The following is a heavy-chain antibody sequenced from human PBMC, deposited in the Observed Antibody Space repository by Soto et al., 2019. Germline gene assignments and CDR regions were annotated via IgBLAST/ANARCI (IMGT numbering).Heavy chain of an antibody. J-gene: IGHJ4*02. CDR3: TSRDPGTSVDY. CDR2: IYRTGST. V-gene: IGHV4-4*02. CDR1: GGSFTSNNW. D-gene: IGHD1-7*01. Sequence: WETLSLTCAVSGGSFTSNNWWTWVRQPPGQGLEWIGEIYRTGSTNYNPSLKSRVTISLDKSENQFSLKVTSLTAADTAVYYCTSRDPGTSVDYWGQGTLVTVSS.